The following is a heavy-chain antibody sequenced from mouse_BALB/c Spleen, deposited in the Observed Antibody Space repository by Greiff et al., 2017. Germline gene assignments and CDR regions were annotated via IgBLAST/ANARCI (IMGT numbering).Heavy chain of an antibody. D-gene: IGHD3-1*01. CDR3: ARGLRFDY. CDR2: ISSGSSTI. CDR1: GFTFSSFG. V-gene: IGHV5-17*02. Sequence: EVQLHESGGGLVQPGGSRKLSCAASGFTFSSFGMHWVRQAPEKGLEWVAYISSGSSTIYYADTVKGRFTISRDNPKNTLFLQMTSLRSEDTAMYYCARGLRFDYWGQGTTLTVSS. J-gene: IGHJ2*01.